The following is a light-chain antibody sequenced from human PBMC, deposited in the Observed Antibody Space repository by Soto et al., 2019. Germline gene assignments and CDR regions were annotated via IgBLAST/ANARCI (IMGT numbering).Light chain of an antibody. J-gene: IGKJ1*01. V-gene: IGKV2-28*01. Sequence: DLVMTQSPLSLPVTPGEPASISCWASQSLLHSNGYNYLDWYLQKPGQSPHRLISLGSNRAAGVPGRFSGSGSGTDFTLKINRVEAEDVGIYYCMQALQAPTTFGQGTKVEIK. CDR1: QSLLHSNGYNY. CDR3: MQALQAPTT. CDR2: LGS.